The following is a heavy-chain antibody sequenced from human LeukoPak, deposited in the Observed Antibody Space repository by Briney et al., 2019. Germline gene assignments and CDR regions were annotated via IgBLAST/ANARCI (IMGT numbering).Heavy chain of an antibody. D-gene: IGHD6-19*01. V-gene: IGHV4-59*12. CDR3: ARENSSGWVQRGYYFDY. CDR2: IYYSGST. J-gene: IGHJ4*02. CDR1: GGSISDYY. Sequence: SETLSLTCTVSGGSISDYYWSWVRQAPGKGLEWIGYIYYSGSTNYNPSLKSRVTISVDTSKSQFSLKLSSVTAADTAVYYCARENSSGWVQRGYYFDYWGQGTLVTVSS.